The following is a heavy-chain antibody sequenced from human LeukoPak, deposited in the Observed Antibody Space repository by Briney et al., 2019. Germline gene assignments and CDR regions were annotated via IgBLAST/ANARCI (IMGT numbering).Heavy chain of an antibody. CDR3: ASRTYEDYFEY. CDR2: IIGDGGIT. J-gene: IGHJ4*02. D-gene: IGHD1-1*01. CDR1: GFTFRQHW. V-gene: IGHV3-74*01. Sequence: GGSLRLSCAASGFTFRQHWMHWVRQAPGKGLEWVSRIIGDGGITSYADSVKGRFNISRDNAKSTVYLQMDSLRAEDTAIYYCASRTYEDYFEYWGQGIRVTVSS.